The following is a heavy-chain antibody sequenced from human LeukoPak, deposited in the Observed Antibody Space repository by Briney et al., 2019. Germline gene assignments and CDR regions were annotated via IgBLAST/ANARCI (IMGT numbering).Heavy chain of an antibody. CDR2: FKTNSGQV. CDR3: ARLWIQDHYDAFDI. V-gene: IGHV3-23*01. Sequence: PGGSLRLSCVASGFTFSAYAMNWVRLAPGKGLEWVSTFKTNSGQVYYTESVRGRFTISRDNSKNTVYLQMSSLRAEDTALYYCARLWIQDHYDAFDIWGQGTMVTVSS. J-gene: IGHJ3*02. CDR1: GFTFSAYA. D-gene: IGHD5-18*01.